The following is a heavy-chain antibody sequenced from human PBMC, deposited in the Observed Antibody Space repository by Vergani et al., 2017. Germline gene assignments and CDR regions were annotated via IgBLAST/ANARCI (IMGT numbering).Heavy chain of an antibody. CDR3: ATTGVVEIGAHFDH. Sequence: EVQLVESGGGLVKPGGSLRLSCPASGLIFNSYSMNWVRQAPGKGLEWVSSINSRGTYTFYSDSVKGRFTISRDIANSSLFLQLSSLRAEDTAVYYCATTGVVEIGAHFDHWGRGTLVTVSS. CDR1: GLIFNSYS. V-gene: IGHV3-21*02. D-gene: IGHD2-2*01. CDR2: INSRGTYT. J-gene: IGHJ4*02.